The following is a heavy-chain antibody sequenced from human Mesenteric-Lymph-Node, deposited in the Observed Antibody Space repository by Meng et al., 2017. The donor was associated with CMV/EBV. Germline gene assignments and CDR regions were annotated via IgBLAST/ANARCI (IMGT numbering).Heavy chain of an antibody. CDR3: AKDYVEFFQGSGSYFDY. D-gene: IGHD3-10*01. V-gene: IGHV3-23*01. CDR2: ISGSGASGSGGGT. Sequence: GGSLRLSCAASGFTFSSYAMSWVRQAPGKGLEWVSGISGSGASGSGGGTDYTDSVKGRFTISRDNSENTLYLQMNSLRAEDTAVYYCAKDYVEFFQGSGSYFDYWGQGTLVTVSS. CDR1: GFTFSSYA. J-gene: IGHJ4*02.